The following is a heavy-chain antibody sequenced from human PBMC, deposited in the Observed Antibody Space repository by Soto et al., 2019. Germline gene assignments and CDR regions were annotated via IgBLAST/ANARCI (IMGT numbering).Heavy chain of an antibody. CDR3: AKDHPQYYDFWSAKPVEPQGYFDY. CDR1: GFTFSSYA. J-gene: IGHJ4*02. D-gene: IGHD3-3*01. Sequence: GGSLRLSCAASGFTFSSYAMSWVRQAPGKGLEWVSAISGSGGSTYYADSVKGRFTISRDNSKNTLYLQMNSLRAEDTAVYYCAKDHPQYYDFWSAKPVEPQGYFDYWGQGTLVTVSS. CDR2: ISGSGGST. V-gene: IGHV3-23*01.